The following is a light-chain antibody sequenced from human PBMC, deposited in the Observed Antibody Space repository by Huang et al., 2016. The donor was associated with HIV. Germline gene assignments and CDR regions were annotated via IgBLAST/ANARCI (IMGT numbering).Light chain of an antibody. J-gene: IGKJ2*01. CDR2: GAS. Sequence: EIVLTQYPGTLSLSPGERATLSCRASQSVSSRYLVWYQQKPGQAPRLLIYGASSRATGIPDRFSGSGSGTDFTLTISRLEPEDIAVYYCQQFDGSMYTFGQGTKLEI. CDR3: QQFDGSMYT. CDR1: QSVSSRY. V-gene: IGKV3-20*01.